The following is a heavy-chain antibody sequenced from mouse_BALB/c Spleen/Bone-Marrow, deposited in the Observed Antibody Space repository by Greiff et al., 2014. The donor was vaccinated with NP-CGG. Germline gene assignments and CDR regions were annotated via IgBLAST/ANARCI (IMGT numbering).Heavy chain of an antibody. V-gene: IGHV1-18*01. CDR1: GYSFTGYT. J-gene: IGHJ3*01. Sequence: VQLQQSGPELVKPGASMKISCKASGYSFTGYTMNWVKQSHGRNLEWIGLINPYNGGTSYNQKFKGKATLTVDKSSSTAYIELLSLTSEDSAVYYGARGDYYGSSSFAYWGQGTLVTVSA. D-gene: IGHD1-1*01. CDR2: INPYNGGT. CDR3: ARGDYYGSSSFAY.